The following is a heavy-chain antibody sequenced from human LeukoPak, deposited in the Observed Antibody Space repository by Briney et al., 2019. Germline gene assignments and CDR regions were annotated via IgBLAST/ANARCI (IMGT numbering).Heavy chain of an antibody. Sequence: GGCLRLSCAASGFTFSSYAMSWVRQAPGKGLEWVSAISGSGGSTYYADSVKGRFTISRDNSKNTLYLQMNSLRAEDTAVYYCAKKVEREYDSSGYYYGWDYWGQGTLVTVSS. CDR1: GFTFSSYA. D-gene: IGHD3-22*01. J-gene: IGHJ4*02. CDR3: AKKVEREYDSSGYYYGWDY. CDR2: ISGSGGST. V-gene: IGHV3-23*01.